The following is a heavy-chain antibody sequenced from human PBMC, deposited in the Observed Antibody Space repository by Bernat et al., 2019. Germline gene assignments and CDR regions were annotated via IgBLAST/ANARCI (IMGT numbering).Heavy chain of an antibody. D-gene: IGHD1-1*01. CDR2: ISGSGGSP. CDR3: AKDFNWDDGY. V-gene: IGHV3-23*04. Sequence: EVQLVESGGGLVQPGGSLRLSCAASGFTFSSYTMSWVRQAPGKGLEYVSGISGSGGSPSYGDSGKGRFTISRDNSKNTLYLQMNSLRAEDTAVYYCAKDFNWDDGYWGQGTLVTVSS. J-gene: IGHJ4*02. CDR1: GFTFSSYT.